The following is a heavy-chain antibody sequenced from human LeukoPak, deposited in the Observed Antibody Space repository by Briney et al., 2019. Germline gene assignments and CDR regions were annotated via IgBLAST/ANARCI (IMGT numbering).Heavy chain of an antibody. Sequence: GGSPRLSCAASGFTFDDYTMHWVRQAPGKGLEWVSLISWDGGSTYYADSVKGRFTISRDNSKNSLYLHMNSLRTEDTALYYCAKDNHPDAFDIWGQGTMVTVSS. CDR3: AKDNHPDAFDI. V-gene: IGHV3-43*01. CDR2: ISWDGGST. CDR1: GFTFDDYT. J-gene: IGHJ3*02.